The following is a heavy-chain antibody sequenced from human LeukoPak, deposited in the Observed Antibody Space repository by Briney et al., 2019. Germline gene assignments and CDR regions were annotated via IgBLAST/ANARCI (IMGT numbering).Heavy chain of an antibody. D-gene: IGHD2-2*01. CDR1: GFTFSSYW. J-gene: IGHJ4*02. Sequence: GESLRLSCAASGFTFSSYWMSWVRQAPGKGLEWVANINQDGSEQYYVDSVKGRFTISRDNTKNSLYLQMNSLRAEDTAVYYCARVGYCSTTSCYWRAFDYWGQGTLVTVSS. CDR3: ARVGYCSTTSCYWRAFDY. CDR2: INQDGSEQ. V-gene: IGHV3-7*01.